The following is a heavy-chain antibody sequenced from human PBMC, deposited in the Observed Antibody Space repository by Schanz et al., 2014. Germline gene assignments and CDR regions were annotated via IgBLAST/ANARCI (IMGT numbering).Heavy chain of an antibody. V-gene: IGHV3-48*01. J-gene: IGHJ4*02. CDR2: IGSSSSRI. Sequence: EVQLLESGGGLVQPGGSLRLSCAASGFTFSTSAMSWVRQAPGKGLEWISYIGSSSSRIDHADSVKGRFTISRDNSRDTVYLQMNSLRAEDTAVYYCARKVVATIGGYYDNWGQGTLVIVSS. CDR1: GFTFSTSA. D-gene: IGHD5-12*01. CDR3: ARKVVATIGGYYDN.